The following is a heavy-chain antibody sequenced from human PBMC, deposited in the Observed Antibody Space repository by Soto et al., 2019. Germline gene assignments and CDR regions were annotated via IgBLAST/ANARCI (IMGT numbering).Heavy chain of an antibody. J-gene: IGHJ5*02. D-gene: IGHD6-19*01. CDR1: GYTFTSYG. CDR2: ISAYNGNT. Sequence: QVQLVQSGAEVKKPGASVKVSCKASGYTFTSYGISWVRQAPGQGLEWMGWISAYNGNTNYAQKLQGRVTMTTDTSTSTAYRELRSLRSDDTAVYYWARNGYSSGREGWFDPWGQGTLVTVSS. CDR3: ARNGYSSGREGWFDP. V-gene: IGHV1-18*01.